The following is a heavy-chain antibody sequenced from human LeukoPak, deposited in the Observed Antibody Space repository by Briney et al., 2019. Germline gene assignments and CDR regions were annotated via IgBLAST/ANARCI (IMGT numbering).Heavy chain of an antibody. J-gene: IGHJ4*02. Sequence: SETLSLTCTVSNGSTSTYYWTWIRRSPGKGLEWIGYIYYSGGTNYNPSLKSRVTISVDTSKNQFSLKLNSVTAADTAVYYCARGKWYGDYWGQGTLVTVSS. CDR3: ARGKWYGDY. CDR1: NGSTSTYY. CDR2: IYYSGGT. D-gene: IGHD2-15*01. V-gene: IGHV4-59*01.